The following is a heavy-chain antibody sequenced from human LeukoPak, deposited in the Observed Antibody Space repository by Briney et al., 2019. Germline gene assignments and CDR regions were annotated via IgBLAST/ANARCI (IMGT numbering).Heavy chain of an antibody. CDR2: FDPEDGET. CDR1: GYTLTELS. V-gene: IGHV1-24*01. D-gene: IGHD3-22*01. Sequence: ASVKASCKVSGYTLTELSMHWVRQAPGKGLEWMGGFDPEDGETIYAQKFQGRVTMTEDTSTDTAYMELSSLRSEDTAVYYCATITYYYDSSGYYSVNYYYGMDVWGQGTTVTVSS. CDR3: ATITYYYDSSGYYSVNYYYGMDV. J-gene: IGHJ6*02.